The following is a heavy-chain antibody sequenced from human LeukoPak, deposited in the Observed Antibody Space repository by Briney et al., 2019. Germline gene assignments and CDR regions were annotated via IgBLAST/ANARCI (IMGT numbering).Heavy chain of an antibody. CDR3: AREYYYDSSGYYYYFDY. Sequence: ASVKVSCKASGGTFSSYAISWVRQAPRQGLEWMGGIIPIFGTANYAQKFQGRVTITADESTSTAYMELSRLRSEDTAVYYCAREYYYDSSGYYYYFDYWGQGTLVTVSS. D-gene: IGHD3-22*01. J-gene: IGHJ4*02. CDR1: GGTFSSYA. CDR2: IIPIFGTA. V-gene: IGHV1-69*13.